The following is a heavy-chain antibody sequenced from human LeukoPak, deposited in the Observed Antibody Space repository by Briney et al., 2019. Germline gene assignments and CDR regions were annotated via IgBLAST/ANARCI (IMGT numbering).Heavy chain of an antibody. CDR2: IYYSGST. CDR1: GGSISSYY. CDR3: ARHVYGDQYYYGMDV. D-gene: IGHD4-17*01. J-gene: IGHJ6*02. V-gene: IGHV4-59*08. Sequence: PSETLSLTCSVSGGSISSYYWSWIRQSPGKGLEWIGYIYYSGSTNYNPSLKSRVTISVDTSKNQFSLKLSSVTAADTAVYYCARHVYGDQYYYGMDVWGQGTTVTVSS.